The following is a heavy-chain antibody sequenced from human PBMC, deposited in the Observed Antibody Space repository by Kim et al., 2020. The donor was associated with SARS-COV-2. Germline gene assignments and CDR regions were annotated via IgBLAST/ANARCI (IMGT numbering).Heavy chain of an antibody. J-gene: IGHJ4*01. V-gene: IGHV3-9*01. CDR1: GFTFDDYA. CDR2: ISWNSGSI. D-gene: IGHD3-10*01. Sequence: SLRLSCAASGFTFDDYAMHWVRQAPGKGLEWVSGISWNSGSIGYADSVKGRFTISRDNAKNSLYLQMNSLRAEDTALYYCAKQITMVRGVIGGFDYWG. CDR3: AKQITMVRGVIGGFDY.